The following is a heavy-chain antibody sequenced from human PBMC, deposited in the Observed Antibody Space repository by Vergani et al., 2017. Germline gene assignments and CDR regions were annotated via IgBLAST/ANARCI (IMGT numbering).Heavy chain of an antibody. V-gene: IGHV3-7*01. CDR3: ARELRGSYYYYYMDV. CDR1: GFTFSSYW. Sequence: EVQLVESGGGLVQPGGSLRLSCAASGFTFSSYWMSWVRQAPGKGLEWVANIKQDGSEKYYVDSVKGRFTISRDNAKNSLYLQMNSLRAEDTAVYYCARELRGSYYYYYMDVWGKGTTVTVSS. D-gene: IGHD3-16*01. J-gene: IGHJ6*03. CDR2: IKQDGSEK.